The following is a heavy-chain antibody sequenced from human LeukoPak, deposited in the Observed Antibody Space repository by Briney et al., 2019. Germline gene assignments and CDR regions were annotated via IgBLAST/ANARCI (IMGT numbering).Heavy chain of an antibody. CDR2: INPSGGST. D-gene: IGHD3-10*01. V-gene: IGHV1-46*01. J-gene: IGHJ4*02. CDR3: ARRTGNYYGSGSLDY. CDR1: GYTFTGYY. Sequence: GASVKVSCKASGYTFTGYYMHWVRQAPGQGLEWMGIINPSGGSTSYAQKFQGRVTMTRDMSTSTVYMELSSLRSEDTAVYYCARRTGNYYGSGSLDYWGQGTLVTVSS.